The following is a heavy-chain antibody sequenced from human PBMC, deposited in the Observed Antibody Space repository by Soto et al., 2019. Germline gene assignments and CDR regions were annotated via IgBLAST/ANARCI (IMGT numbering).Heavy chain of an antibody. CDR3: AGTTMTLH. J-gene: IGHJ4*02. CDR1: GFTVSNNY. V-gene: IGHV3-66*01. D-gene: IGHD4-4*01. Sequence: EVQLVESGGDLVQPGGSLRLSCAASGFTVSNNYMSWVRQAPGKGLEWVSVIYSGGSTFYTDSVKGRFTISRDSSKNTLYLQMDSLRAEDTAVYYCAGTTMTLHWGQGTLVTVSS. CDR2: IYSGGST.